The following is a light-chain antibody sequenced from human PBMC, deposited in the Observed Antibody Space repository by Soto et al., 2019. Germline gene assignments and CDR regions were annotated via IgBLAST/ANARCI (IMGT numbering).Light chain of an antibody. CDR3: CSYARGSIVV. V-gene: IGLV2-23*01. CDR1: SSDVGSYNL. Sequence: QSVLTQPASVSGSPGQSITISCTGTSSDVGSYNLVSWYQQHPGKAPKVMIYAGNKRPSGVSNRFSGSKSGNTASLTISGLQAEDEADYYCCSYARGSIVVCGGGTKLTVL. J-gene: IGLJ2*01. CDR2: AGN.